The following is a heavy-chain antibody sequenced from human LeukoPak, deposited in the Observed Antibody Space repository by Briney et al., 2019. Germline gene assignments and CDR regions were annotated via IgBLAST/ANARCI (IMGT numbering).Heavy chain of an antibody. D-gene: IGHD5-18*01. CDR1: GYSISSGYY. V-gene: IGHV4-38-2*01. Sequence: PSETLSLTCDVSGYSISSGYYWGWIRQPPGKGLEWIGSMHHSGNTYYNPSLKSRVTISVDMFKNRFSLKLSAVTAADTAVYYCASDSTITWFYLWGQGTLVTVSS. CDR3: ASDSTITWFYL. CDR2: MHHSGNT. J-gene: IGHJ5*02.